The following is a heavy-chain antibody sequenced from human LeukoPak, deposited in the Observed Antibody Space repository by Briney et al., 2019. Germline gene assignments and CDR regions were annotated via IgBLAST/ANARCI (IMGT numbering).Heavy chain of an antibody. CDR3: ASGREYYGAGSHDDAFDI. Sequence: ASVKVSCKASGYTVTGYYMHWVRQAPGQGLEWVGWRNPNSCGTECAQKYQGRVTIARDTSISTAYMELSRLRSDDTAVYYCASGREYYGAGSHDDAFDIWGQGTMVTVCS. CDR1: GYTVTGYY. CDR2: RNPNSCGT. D-gene: IGHD3-10*01. J-gene: IGHJ3*02. V-gene: IGHV1-2*02.